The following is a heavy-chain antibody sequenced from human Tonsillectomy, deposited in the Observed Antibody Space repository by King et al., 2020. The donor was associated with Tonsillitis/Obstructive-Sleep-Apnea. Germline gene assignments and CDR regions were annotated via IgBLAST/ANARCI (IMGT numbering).Heavy chain of an antibody. CDR1: GFTFDDYT. CDR3: AKDRWAGAVTLQPVSDYGMDV. D-gene: IGHD4-23*01. CDR2: ISWDGGST. J-gene: IGHJ6*02. Sequence: VQLVESGGVVVQPGGSLRLSCAASGFTFDDYTMHWVRQAPGKGLEWVSLISWDGGSTYYADSVKGRFTISRDNSKNSLYLQMNSLRTEDTALYYCAKDRWAGAVTLQPVSDYGMDVWGQGTTVTVSS. V-gene: IGHV3-43*01.